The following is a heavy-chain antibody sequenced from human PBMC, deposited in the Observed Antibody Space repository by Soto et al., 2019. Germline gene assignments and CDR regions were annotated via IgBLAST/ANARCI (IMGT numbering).Heavy chain of an antibody. Sequence: ASVKVSCKASGYTFTSYYMHWVRQAPGQGLEWMGIINPSGGSTSYAQKFQGRVTITRDTSTSTAYMELSSLRSEDTAAYYCARDGDSNERPWGQGTLVTVSS. CDR2: INPSGGST. V-gene: IGHV1-46*01. CDR3: ARDGDSNERP. D-gene: IGHD4-4*01. CDR1: GYTFTSYY. J-gene: IGHJ5*02.